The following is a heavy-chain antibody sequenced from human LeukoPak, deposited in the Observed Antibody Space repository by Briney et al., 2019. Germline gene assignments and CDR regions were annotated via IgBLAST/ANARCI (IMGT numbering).Heavy chain of an antibody. CDR1: GGSISSGSHY. J-gene: IGHJ4*02. CDR3: ARAHVRSRGVLFDY. V-gene: IGHV4-61*02. Sequence: SETLSLTCTVSGGSISSGSHYWSWIRQPAGKGLEWIGRIYTSGSTNYNPSLKSRVTISVDTSKNQFSLKLSSVTAADTAVYYCARAHVRSRGVLFDYWGQGTLVTVSS. D-gene: IGHD3-10*01. CDR2: IYTSGST.